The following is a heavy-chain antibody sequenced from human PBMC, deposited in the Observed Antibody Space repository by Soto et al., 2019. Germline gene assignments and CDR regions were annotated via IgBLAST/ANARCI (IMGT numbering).Heavy chain of an antibody. CDR1: GGSISNYF. D-gene: IGHD3-3*01. V-gene: IGHV4-4*07. J-gene: IGHJ4*02. Sequence: SETRARSCTVSGGSISNYFCNWSRQPAGKGLEWIGRIDNSGSTNYNPSLKSRITMSADTSRNQFSLKLNSVTAADTAVYYCARGGQDFWSGPFDYWGQGALVTVSS. CDR3: ARGGQDFWSGPFDY. CDR2: IDNSGST.